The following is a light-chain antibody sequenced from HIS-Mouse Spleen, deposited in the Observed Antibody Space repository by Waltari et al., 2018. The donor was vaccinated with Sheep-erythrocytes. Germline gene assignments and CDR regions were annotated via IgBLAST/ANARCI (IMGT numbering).Light chain of an antibody. CDR2: EDS. CDR3: QAWDSSTVV. V-gene: IGLV3-1*01. Sequence: SYELTQPPSVSVSPGQTARITCSGDALPKNYAYWDQQKSGPAPGLVIYEDSKPPPGIPERFSGSNSGNTATLTISGTQAMDEADYYCQAWDSSTVVFGGGTKLTVL. J-gene: IGLJ2*01. CDR1: ALPKNY.